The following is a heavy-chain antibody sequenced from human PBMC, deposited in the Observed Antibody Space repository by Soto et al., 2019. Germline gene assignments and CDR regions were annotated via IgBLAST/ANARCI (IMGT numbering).Heavy chain of an antibody. CDR3: ARKTSGDYPTDY. CDR1: GFSLSTRGVG. D-gene: IGHD4-17*01. Sequence: QITLKESGPTLVKPTQTLTLTCTFSGFSLSTRGVGVGWIHQPPGKALEWLAVIYWDDDKRYSPSLQSRLTITKDTSKNQVVLTMTNMDPVDTATYYCARKTSGDYPTDYWGQGTLVTVSS. J-gene: IGHJ4*02. CDR2: IYWDDDK. V-gene: IGHV2-5*02.